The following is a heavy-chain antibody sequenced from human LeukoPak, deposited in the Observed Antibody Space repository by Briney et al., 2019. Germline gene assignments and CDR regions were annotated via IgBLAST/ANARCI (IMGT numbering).Heavy chain of an antibody. CDR1: GFTASSNH. CDR2: IYSGGST. J-gene: IGHJ4*02. D-gene: IGHD3-10*01. Sequence: GGSLRLSCAASGFTASSNHMSWVRQAPGKGLEWVSLIYSGGSTYYADSVKGRFTISRDNSKTTLYLQMNSLRAEDTAVYYCARPEAGSGSRFLAYWGQGTLVTVST. V-gene: IGHV3-66*04. CDR3: ARPEAGSGSRFLAY.